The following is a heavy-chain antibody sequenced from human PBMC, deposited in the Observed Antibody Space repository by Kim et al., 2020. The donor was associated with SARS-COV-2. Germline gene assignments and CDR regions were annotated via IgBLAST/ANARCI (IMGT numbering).Heavy chain of an antibody. CDR2: ISNTGVTT. Sequence: GGSLRRSCAASGFTFSTYAMSWVRQAPGKGLAWVSTISNTGVTTYYADSVKGRFIISRDNSKNTLYLQMNSLTAEDTAVYYCAVRYGLGVVVAPPGSWGQGTLVTVSS. D-gene: IGHD2-15*01. CDR3: AVRYGLGVVVAPPGS. J-gene: IGHJ5*02. CDR1: GFTFSTYA. V-gene: IGHV3-23*01.